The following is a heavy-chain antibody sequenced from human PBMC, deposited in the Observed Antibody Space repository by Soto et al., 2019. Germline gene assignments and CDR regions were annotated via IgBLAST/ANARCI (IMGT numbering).Heavy chain of an antibody. V-gene: IGHV5-10-1*03. CDR3: ARRRVELPSEFHNGMDV. CDR2: IDPSDSYT. Sequence: EVQLVQSGAEVKKPGESLRISCRGSGYRFSTYWIMWVRQMPGKGLEWMGTIDPSDSYTTYSPSFQGHVTISRDESITTAYLQWSSLRASDTAMYYCARRRVELPSEFHNGMDVWGQGTTVIVSS. J-gene: IGHJ6*02. D-gene: IGHD1-7*01. CDR1: GYRFSTYW.